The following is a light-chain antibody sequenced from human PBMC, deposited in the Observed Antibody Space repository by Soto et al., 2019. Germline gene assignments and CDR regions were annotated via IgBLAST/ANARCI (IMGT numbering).Light chain of an antibody. CDR1: SSNIGSNT. V-gene: IGLV1-44*01. Sequence: QSVLTQPPSASGTPGQRVTLSCSGSSSNIGSNTVNWFQHLPGTAPKLLIYRNNQRPSGVSDRFSGSKSGTSASLAISGLQSEDEADYYCAAWDDSLNGYVFGSGTKVTVL. CDR2: RNN. J-gene: IGLJ1*01. CDR3: AAWDDSLNGYV.